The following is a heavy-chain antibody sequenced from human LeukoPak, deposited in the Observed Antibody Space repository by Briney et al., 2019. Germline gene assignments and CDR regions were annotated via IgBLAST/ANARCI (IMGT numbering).Heavy chain of an antibody. V-gene: IGHV3-33*01. CDR2: ICYSGSTK. CDR3: ARRPPNIGLLDY. Sequence: PGGSLRLSCAASGFTFSNYGMHWVRQAPGKGLEGVAVICYSGSTKYYADSVKGRFTISRDNSKNTLYLQMNSLRAEDTAVYYCARRPPNIGLLDYWGKGTLVTVSS. J-gene: IGHJ4*02. CDR1: GFTFSNYG.